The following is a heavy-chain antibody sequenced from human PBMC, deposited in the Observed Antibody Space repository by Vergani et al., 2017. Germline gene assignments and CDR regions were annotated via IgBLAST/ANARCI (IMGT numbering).Heavy chain of an antibody. Sequence: QLQLQESGPGLVKPSGTLSLTCTVSGSSISSHGYYWGWIRQSPGKGLEWIGKNHYVGSTYYNPSFKSRVTTSLDTSKNQFSLRLTSVTAADTAVYYCARHIYSGCYVDSWGPGTLVTVSS. CDR2: NHYVGST. V-gene: IGHV4-39*01. CDR3: ARHIYSGCYVDS. CDR1: GSSISSHGYY. D-gene: IGHD1-26*01. J-gene: IGHJ5*01.